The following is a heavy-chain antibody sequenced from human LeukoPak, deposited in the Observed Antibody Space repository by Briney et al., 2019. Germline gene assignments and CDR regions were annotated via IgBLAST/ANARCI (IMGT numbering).Heavy chain of an antibody. CDR2: IIPIFGTA. Sequence: SVKVSCKASVGTFSSYAISWVRQAPGQGLEWMGGIIPIFGTANYAQKFQGRVTITADESTSTAYMGLSSLRSEDTAVYYCARHYGDYSVYFDYWGQGTLVTVSS. V-gene: IGHV1-69*13. J-gene: IGHJ4*02. D-gene: IGHD4-17*01. CDR1: VGTFSSYA. CDR3: ARHYGDYSVYFDY.